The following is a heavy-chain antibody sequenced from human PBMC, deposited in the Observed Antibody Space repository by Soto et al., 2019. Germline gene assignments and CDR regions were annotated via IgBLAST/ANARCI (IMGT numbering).Heavy chain of an antibody. D-gene: IGHD6-19*01. J-gene: IGHJ3*01. V-gene: IGHV3-48*02. CDR2: IRHTTSAT. CDR1: QFPFDVYS. CDR3: ARDRGSSGMFELDV. Sequence: GGSLRLSCVASQFPFDVYSMHWVRQAPGKGLEWVSYIRHTTSATFYADAVKGRFTISRDNRKNSLFLQMNSLRDDDTGVYFCARDRGSSGMFELDVWGPGTLVTVSS.